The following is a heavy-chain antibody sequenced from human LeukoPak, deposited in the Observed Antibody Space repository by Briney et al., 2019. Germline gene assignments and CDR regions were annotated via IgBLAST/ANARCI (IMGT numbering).Heavy chain of an antibody. J-gene: IGHJ4*02. CDR2: IYYSGNA. CDR1: GGSISSYY. CDR3: ARSTSPQWLVVYYFDH. D-gene: IGHD6-19*01. V-gene: IGHV4-59*12. Sequence: SETLSLTCTVSGGSISSYYWSWIRQPPGKGLEWIGSIYYSGNAYYNPSLRSRVTISVDTSKNQFSLKLTSVTAADTAVYYCARSTSPQWLVVYYFDHWGQGTLVTASS.